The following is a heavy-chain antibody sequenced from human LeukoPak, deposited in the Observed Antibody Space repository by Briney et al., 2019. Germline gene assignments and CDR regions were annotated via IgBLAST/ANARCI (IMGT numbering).Heavy chain of an antibody. CDR2: INHSGST. CDR3: ARVGTYTSSWYRFKYFDY. J-gene: IGHJ4*02. CDR1: GGSFSDYY. V-gene: IGHV4-34*01. D-gene: IGHD6-13*01. Sequence: SETLSLTYGVRGGSFSDYYWSWIRQSPGVGLEWIGEINHSGSTNYNPSLKSRVTISVDTPKNQFSLKLSSLTAADTAVYYCARVGTYTSSWYRFKYFDYWGRGTLVTVSS.